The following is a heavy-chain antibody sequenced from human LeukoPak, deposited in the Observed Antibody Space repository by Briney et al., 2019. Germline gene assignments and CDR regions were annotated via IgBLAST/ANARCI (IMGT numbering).Heavy chain of an antibody. CDR2: ISGSGGST. CDR1: GFTFSSYA. V-gene: IGHV3-23*01. Sequence: GRSLRLSCAASGFTFSSYAMSWVRQAPGKGLEWVSAISGSGGSTYYADSVKGRFTISRDNSKNTLYLQMNSLRAEDTAVYYCAKQKGRIAAAGTAEYWGQGTLVTVSS. J-gene: IGHJ4*02. CDR3: AKQKGRIAAAGTAEY. D-gene: IGHD6-13*01.